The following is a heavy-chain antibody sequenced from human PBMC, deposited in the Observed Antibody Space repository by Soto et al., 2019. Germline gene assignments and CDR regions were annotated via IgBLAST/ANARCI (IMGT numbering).Heavy chain of an antibody. J-gene: IGHJ4*02. Sequence: QPGGSLRLSCAASGFTFSSYAMSWVRRPQGRGWGGSPAISGSGGSTYYADSVRGRFTIPRNNSKNTLYLKMNSLRAEDTALYYCAKDSSIAARPSPLDYWGQGTLVTVSS. CDR1: GFTFSSYA. V-gene: IGHV3-23*01. CDR3: AKDSSIAARPSPLDY. D-gene: IGHD6-6*01. CDR2: ISGSGGST.